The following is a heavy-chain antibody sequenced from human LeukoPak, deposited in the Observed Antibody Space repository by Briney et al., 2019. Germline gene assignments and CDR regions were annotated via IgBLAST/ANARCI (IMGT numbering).Heavy chain of an antibody. CDR1: GFTFSSYS. D-gene: IGHD2/OR15-2a*01. J-gene: IGHJ4*02. CDR2: IHSGGST. Sequence: GGSLRLSCAASGFTFSSYSMNWVRQAPGKGLEWVAVIHSGGSTYYADSVKGRVTISRDNSKNTLYLQMNTLRADDTAVYYCTSGRRGEYDWGQGTLVTVSS. CDR3: TSGRRGEYD. V-gene: IGHV3-66*01.